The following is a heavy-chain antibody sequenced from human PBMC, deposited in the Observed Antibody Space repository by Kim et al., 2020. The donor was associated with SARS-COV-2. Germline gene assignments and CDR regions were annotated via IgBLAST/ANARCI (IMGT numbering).Heavy chain of an antibody. CDR3: ARVYHYYDSSGYYAHFDY. V-gene: IGHV4-30-4*01. CDR1: GGSISSGDYY. Sequence: SETLSLTCTVSGGSISSGDYYWSWIRQPPGKGLEWIGYIYYSGSTYYNPSLKSRVTISVDTSKNQFSLKLSSVTAADTAVYYCARVYHYYDSSGYYAHFDYWGQGTLVTVSS. CDR2: IYYSGST. J-gene: IGHJ4*02. D-gene: IGHD3-22*01.